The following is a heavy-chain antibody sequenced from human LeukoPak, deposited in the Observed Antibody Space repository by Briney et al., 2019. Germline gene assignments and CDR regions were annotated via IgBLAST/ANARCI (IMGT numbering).Heavy chain of an antibody. CDR1: GFTFSSYW. CDR2: IKQDGSEK. CDR3: ARYSGNYRAFDI. D-gene: IGHD1-26*01. J-gene: IGHJ3*02. V-gene: IGHV3-7*05. Sequence: PGGSLRLSCAASGFTFSSYWMSCVRQAPGKGLEWLANIKQDGSEKYYVDSVKGRFTISRDNPKNSLYLQMNSLRAEDTAVYYCARYSGNYRAFDIWGQGTMVTVSS.